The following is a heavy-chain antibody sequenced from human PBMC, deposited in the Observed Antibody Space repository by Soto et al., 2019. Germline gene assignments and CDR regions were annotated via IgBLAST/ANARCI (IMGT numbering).Heavy chain of an antibody. V-gene: IGHV4-59*01. CDR2: LYYSGNT. CDR1: GGSISAFY. CDR3: ARGVGSSPPRY. D-gene: IGHD1-26*01. J-gene: IGHJ4*02. Sequence: PSETLSITGTVSGGSISAFYWIWFRQPPGKGLEWIGYLYYSGNTNYNPSLRSRVIISADTSKNQISLKLTSATAADTAVYYCARGVGSSPPRYWGRGTLVTVSS.